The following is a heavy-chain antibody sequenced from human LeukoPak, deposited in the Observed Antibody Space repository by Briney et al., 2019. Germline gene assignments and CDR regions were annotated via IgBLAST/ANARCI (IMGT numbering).Heavy chain of an antibody. CDR3: AKDLSYYDSSGYYSERTYYYYYGMDV. D-gene: IGHD3-22*01. CDR2: ISGSGGST. CDR1: GFTFSSYS. Sequence: PGGSLRLSCAASGFTFSSYSMNWVRQAPGKGLEWVSAISGSGGSTYYADSVKGRFTISRDNSKNTLYLQMNSLRAEDTAVYYCAKDLSYYDSSGYYSERTYYYYYGMDVWGQGTTVTVSS. V-gene: IGHV3-23*01. J-gene: IGHJ6*02.